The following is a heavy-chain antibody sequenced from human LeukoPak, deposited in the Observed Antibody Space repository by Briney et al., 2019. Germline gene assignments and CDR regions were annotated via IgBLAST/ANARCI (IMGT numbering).Heavy chain of an antibody. CDR2: ISGSGGST. CDR3: AREATPENY. CDR1: GFTFSSYA. V-gene: IGHV3-23*01. Sequence: GGSLRLSCAASGFTFSSYAMSWVRQAPGKGLEWVSAISGSGGSTYYADSVKGRFSISRDHSKSTLYLHLNSLRAEDTAVYYCAREATPENYWGQGTLVAVSS. J-gene: IGHJ4*02.